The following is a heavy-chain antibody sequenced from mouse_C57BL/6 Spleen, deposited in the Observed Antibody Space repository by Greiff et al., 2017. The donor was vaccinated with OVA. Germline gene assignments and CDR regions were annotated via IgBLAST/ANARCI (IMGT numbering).Heavy chain of an antibody. V-gene: IGHV1-69*01. CDR3: ARLDEGLLNY. CDR2: IDPSDSYT. J-gene: IGHJ2*01. CDR1: GYTFTSYW. Sequence: VQLQQSGAELVMPGASVKLSCKASGYTFTSYWMHWVKQRPGQGLEWIGEIDPSDSYTNYNQKFKGKSTLTVDKSSSTAYMQLSSLTSEGSAVYYCARLDEGLLNYWGQGTTLTVSS. D-gene: IGHD2-3*01.